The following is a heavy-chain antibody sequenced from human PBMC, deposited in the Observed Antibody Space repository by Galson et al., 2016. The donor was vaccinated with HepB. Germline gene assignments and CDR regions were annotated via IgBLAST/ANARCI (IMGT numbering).Heavy chain of an antibody. CDR2: ISGSGRST. D-gene: IGHD6-19*01. J-gene: IGHJ5*01. V-gene: IGHV3-23*01. Sequence: SLRLSCAASGFSFSSHGMSWVRQAPGKGLEWVSVISGSGRSTYYADSVKGRFTISRDNAKNSLYLHMNSLTGEDTAVYYCARMFPLYSSGWYVRGDGWFDSWGQGTLVTVSS. CDR3: ARMFPLYSSGWYVRGDGWFDS. CDR1: GFSFSSHG.